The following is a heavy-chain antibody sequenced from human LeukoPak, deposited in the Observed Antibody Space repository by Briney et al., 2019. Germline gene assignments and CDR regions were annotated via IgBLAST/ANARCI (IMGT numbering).Heavy chain of an antibody. CDR2: ISSSGSTT. CDR3: ATDGGPEYSSSWYLY. J-gene: IGHJ4*02. D-gene: IGHD6-13*01. V-gene: IGHV3-48*03. Sequence: GGSLRLSCAASGFTFNSYEMNWVRQAPGKGLEWVSYISSSGSTTYYADSVKGRFTISRDNAKNSLYLQMNSLRAEDTAVYYCATDGGPEYSSSWYLYWGQGTLVTVSS. CDR1: GFTFNSYE.